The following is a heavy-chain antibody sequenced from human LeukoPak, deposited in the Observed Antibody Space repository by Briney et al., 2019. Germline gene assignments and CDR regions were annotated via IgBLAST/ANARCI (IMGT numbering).Heavy chain of an antibody. CDR3: ARDSGDSSPTPWFDP. D-gene: IGHD6-13*01. CDR1: GYTFTGYY. V-gene: IGHV1-2*02. CDR2: INPNSGGT. J-gene: IGHJ5*02. Sequence: ASVKVSCKASGYTFTGYYMHWVRQAPGQGLEWMGWINPNSGGTNYAQKFQGRVTMTRDTSISTAYMELSRLRSDDTAVYYCARDSGDSSPTPWFDPWGQGTLVTVSS.